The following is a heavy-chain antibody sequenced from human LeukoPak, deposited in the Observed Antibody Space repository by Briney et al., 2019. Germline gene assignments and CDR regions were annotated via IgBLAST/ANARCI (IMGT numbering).Heavy chain of an antibody. CDR3: ARFTPSFTVTMKSDHVRDEKNFDY. CDR2: IYYSGST. V-gene: IGHV4-39*01. J-gene: IGHJ4*02. D-gene: IGHD4-17*01. CDR1: GGSISSSSYY. Sequence: RPSETLSLTCTVSGGSISSSSYYWGWIRQPPGKGLEWIGSIYYSGSTYYNPSLKSRVTISVDTSKNQFSLKLSSVTAADTAVYYCARFTPSFTVTMKSDHVRDEKNFDYWGQGTLVTVSS.